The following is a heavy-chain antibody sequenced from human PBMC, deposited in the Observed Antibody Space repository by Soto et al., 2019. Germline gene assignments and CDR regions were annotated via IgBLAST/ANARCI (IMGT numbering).Heavy chain of an antibody. CDR2: INHSGST. J-gene: IGHJ4*02. D-gene: IGHD3-10*01. CDR3: ARVVRITMVRGGVYYFDY. V-gene: IGHV4-34*01. Sequence: SETLSLTCAVYGGSFSGYYWSWIRQPPGKGLEWIGEINHSGSTNYNPSLKSRVTISVDTSKNQFSLKLSSVTAADTAVYYCARVVRITMVRGGVYYFDYWGQGTLVTVSS. CDR1: GGSFSGYY.